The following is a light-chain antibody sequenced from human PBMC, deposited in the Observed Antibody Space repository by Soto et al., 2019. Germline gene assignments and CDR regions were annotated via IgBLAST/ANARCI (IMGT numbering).Light chain of an antibody. CDR1: SSDVGGYNY. CDR2: EVT. Sequence: QSALTQPASVSGSPGQSITISCTGTSSDVGGYNYVSWYQQHPGKAPKLMISEVTKRPSGVPDRFSGSKSGNTASLTVSGLQAEDEADYYCSSYGGSSNPYVFGTGTKLTVL. V-gene: IGLV2-8*01. CDR3: SSYGGSSNPYV. J-gene: IGLJ1*01.